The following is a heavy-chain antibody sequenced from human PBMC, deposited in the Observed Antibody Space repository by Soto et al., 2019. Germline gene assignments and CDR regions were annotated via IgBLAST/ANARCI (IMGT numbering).Heavy chain of an antibody. D-gene: IGHD6-6*01. CDR1: GFTFSSYS. CDR3: ARDKYSSLCIDY. V-gene: IGHV3-21*01. Sequence: GGSLRLSCAASGFTFSSYSMNWVRQAPGKGLEWVSSISSSSSYIYYADSVKGRFTISRDNAKNSLYLQMNSLRAEDTAVYYCARDKYSSLCIDYWGQGTLVTVSS. J-gene: IGHJ4*02. CDR2: ISSSSSYI.